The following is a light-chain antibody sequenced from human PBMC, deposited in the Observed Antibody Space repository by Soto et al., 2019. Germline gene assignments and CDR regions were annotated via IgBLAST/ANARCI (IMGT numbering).Light chain of an antibody. Sequence: DIQMTQSPSSLSASVGDRVTITCRASQGINNYLAWYQQKPGKVPKLLINAASTLQSGVPSRISGSGSVTDFTLTISSLQPEDVATYYCQKYNSAPQTFGQGTKVEIK. V-gene: IGKV1-27*01. CDR1: QGINNY. CDR3: QKYNSAPQT. J-gene: IGKJ1*01. CDR2: AAS.